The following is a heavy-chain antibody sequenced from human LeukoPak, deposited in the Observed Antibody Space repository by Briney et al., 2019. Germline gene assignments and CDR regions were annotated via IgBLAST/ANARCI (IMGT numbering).Heavy chain of an antibody. Sequence: PSETLSLTCTVSGGSIISTSAYWGWIRQPPGKGLEWIGSIYYSKNTYYNPSLKSRVTISADTSKNQFSLTLGSVSATDTAVYYCLSPRGFSYAYFGYGGQGNLVTVSS. J-gene: IGHJ4*02. CDR2: IYYSKNT. CDR1: GGSIISTSAY. CDR3: LSPRGFSYAYFGY. D-gene: IGHD5-18*01. V-gene: IGHV4-39*01.